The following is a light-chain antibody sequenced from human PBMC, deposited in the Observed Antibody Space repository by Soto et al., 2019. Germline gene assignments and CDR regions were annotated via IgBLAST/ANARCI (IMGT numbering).Light chain of an antibody. V-gene: IGLV2-14*01. CDR1: SSDVGGYNY. CDR2: DVS. CDR3: SSYTSSSPYV. Sequence: HSVLTQPAYVTGSHGQSITISCTGTSSDVGGYNYVSWYQQHPGKAPKLMIYDVSNRPSGVSNRFSGSKSGNTASLTISGLHAEDEADYYCSSYTSSSPYVCGTGTKVTVL. J-gene: IGLJ1*01.